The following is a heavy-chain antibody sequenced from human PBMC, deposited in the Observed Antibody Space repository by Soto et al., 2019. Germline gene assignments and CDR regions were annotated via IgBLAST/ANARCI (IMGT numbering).Heavy chain of an antibody. J-gene: IGHJ6*02. V-gene: IGHV3-23*01. CDR1: GFTFSSYA. CDR2: ISGSGGST. CDR3: ANLAPYGGYVGYYYYGMDV. D-gene: IGHD5-12*01. Sequence: GGSLRLSCAASGFTFSSYAMSWIRQAPGKGLEWVSAISGSGGSTYYADSVKGRFTISRDNSKNTLYLQMNSLRAEDTAVYYCANLAPYGGYVGYYYYGMDVWGQGTTVTVSS.